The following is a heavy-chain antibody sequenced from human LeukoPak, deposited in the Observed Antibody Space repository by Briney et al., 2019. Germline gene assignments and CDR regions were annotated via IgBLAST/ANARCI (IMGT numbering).Heavy chain of an antibody. CDR2: INHSGST. Sequence: KPSETLPLTCAVYGGSFSGYYWSWIRQPPGKGLEWIGEINHSGSTNYNPSLKSRVTISVDTSKNQFSLKLSSVTAADTAVYYCARTYGGNLYYFDYWGQGTLVTVSS. V-gene: IGHV4-34*01. CDR1: GGSFSGYY. D-gene: IGHD4-23*01. J-gene: IGHJ4*02. CDR3: ARTYGGNLYYFDY.